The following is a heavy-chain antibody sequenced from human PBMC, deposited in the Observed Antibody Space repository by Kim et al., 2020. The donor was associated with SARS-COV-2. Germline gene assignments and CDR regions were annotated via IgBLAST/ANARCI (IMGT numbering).Heavy chain of an antibody. CDR2: ISGSGGST. D-gene: IGHD3-9*01. Sequence: GWSLRLSCAASGFTFSSYAMSWVRQAPGKGLEWVSAISGSGGSTYYADSVKGRFTISRDNSKNTLYLQMNSLRAEDTAVYYCAKDKRVRYFDWLLVYYFDYWGQGTLVTVSS. V-gene: IGHV3-23*01. J-gene: IGHJ4*02. CDR3: AKDKRVRYFDWLLVYYFDY. CDR1: GFTFSSYA.